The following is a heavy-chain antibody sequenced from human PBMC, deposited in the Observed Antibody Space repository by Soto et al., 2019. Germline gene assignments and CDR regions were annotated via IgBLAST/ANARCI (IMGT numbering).Heavy chain of an antibody. CDR1: GFTFSDCY. Sequence: GGSLRLSCAASGFTFSDCYMSWIRQAPGKGLEWVSYISSSSGYTNYADSVKGRFTISRDNAKNSLYLQMNSLRAEDTAVYYCAKEYGRLDYWGQGTLVTVSS. CDR3: AKEYGRLDY. J-gene: IGHJ4*02. CDR2: ISSSSGYT. V-gene: IGHV3-11*06. D-gene: IGHD4-17*01.